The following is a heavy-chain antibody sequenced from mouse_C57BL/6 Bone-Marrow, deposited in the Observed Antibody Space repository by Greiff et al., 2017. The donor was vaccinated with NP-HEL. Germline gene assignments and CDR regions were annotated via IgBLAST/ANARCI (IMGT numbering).Heavy chain of an antibody. V-gene: IGHV1-12*01. D-gene: IGHD3-2*02. Sequence: QVQLQQSGAELVRPGASVKMSCKASGYTFTSYNMHWVKQTPRQGLEWIGAIYPGNGDTSYIQKFKGKATLTVDKSSSTAYMQLSSLTSEDSAVYFCARLRGTRTAQAPYAMDYWGQGTSVTVSS. CDR3: ARLRGTRTAQAPYAMDY. CDR2: IYPGNGDT. J-gene: IGHJ4*01. CDR1: GYTFTSYN.